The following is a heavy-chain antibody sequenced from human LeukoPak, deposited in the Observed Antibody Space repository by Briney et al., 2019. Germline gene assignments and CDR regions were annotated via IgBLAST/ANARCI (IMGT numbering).Heavy chain of an antibody. CDR1: GFTFDDYA. J-gene: IGHJ3*02. D-gene: IGHD3-22*01. CDR3: AKGVASSGYYYDPVSGFDI. V-gene: IGHV3-9*01. Sequence: QPGRSLRLSCAASGFTFDDYAMHWARQAPGKGLEWVSGINWNSGSIGYADSVKGRFTISRDNAKNSLYLQMNSLRAEDTALYYCAKGVASSGYYYDPVSGFDIWGQGTMVTVSS. CDR2: INWNSGSI.